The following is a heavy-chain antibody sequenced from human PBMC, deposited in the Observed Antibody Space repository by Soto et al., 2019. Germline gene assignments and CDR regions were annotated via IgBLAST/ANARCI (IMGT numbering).Heavy chain of an antibody. V-gene: IGHV5-51*01. CDR1: GYSFTSYW. J-gene: IGHJ6*02. D-gene: IGHD6-13*01. CDR3: ARPAATYSSSSYMDV. Sequence: PGESLKISCKGSGYSFTSYWIGWVRQMPGKGPEWMGIIYPGDSDTRYSPSFQGQVTISADKSISTAYLQWSSLKASDTAMYYCARPAATYSSSSYMDVWGQGTTVTVSS. CDR2: IYPGDSDT.